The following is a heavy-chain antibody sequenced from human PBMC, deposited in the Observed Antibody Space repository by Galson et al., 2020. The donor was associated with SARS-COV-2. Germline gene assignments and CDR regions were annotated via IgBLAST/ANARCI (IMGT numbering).Heavy chain of an antibody. CDR2: ISGSGGST. V-gene: IGHV3-23*01. CDR3: AKTFSTTVTTPLCDL. CDR1: GFTFSSYA. Sequence: GASLTISCAASGFTFSSYAMSWVRQAPGKGLEWVSAISGSGGSTYYADSVKGRFTISRDNSKNTPYLQMNSLRAEDTAVYYCAKTFSTTVTTPLCDLWGRGTLVTVSS. D-gene: IGHD4-17*01. J-gene: IGHJ2*01.